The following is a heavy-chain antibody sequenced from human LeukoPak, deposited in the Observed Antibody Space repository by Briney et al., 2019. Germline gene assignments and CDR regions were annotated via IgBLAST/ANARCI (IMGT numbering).Heavy chain of an antibody. V-gene: IGHV3-30-3*01. CDR2: ISYDGSNK. Sequence: GGSLRLSCAASGFTFSSYAMHWVRQAPGKGLEWVAVISYDGSNKYYADSVKGRFTISRDNSKNTLYLQMNSLRAEDTAVYYCAKDPLGITNYYYMDVWGKGTTVTVSS. CDR3: AKDPLGITNYYYMDV. J-gene: IGHJ6*03. D-gene: IGHD7-27*01. CDR1: GFTFSSYA.